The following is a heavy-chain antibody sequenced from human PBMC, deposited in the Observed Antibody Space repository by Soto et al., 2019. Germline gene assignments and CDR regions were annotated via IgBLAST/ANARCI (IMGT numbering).Heavy chain of an antibody. V-gene: IGHV4-38-2*01. CDR1: GYSISSGFY. CDR3: AIVGVEVSGPIGDFDY. Sequence: SLTCGVSGYSISSGFYWGWVRQPPGKGLEWIGSIRHDGNIYYSSSLKSRATISVDTSRNQFSLSLRSVTAADTAVYYCAIVGVEVSGPIGDFDYWGQGTLVTVSS. CDR2: IRHDGNI. J-gene: IGHJ4*02. D-gene: IGHD2-15*01.